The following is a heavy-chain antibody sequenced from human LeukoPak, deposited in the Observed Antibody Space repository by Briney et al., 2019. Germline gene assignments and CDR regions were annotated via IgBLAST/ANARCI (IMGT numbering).Heavy chain of an antibody. J-gene: IGHJ4*02. CDR1: GFTFSSYA. CDR3: ARFAATTLTPYFDY. Sequence: GGSLRLSCAASGFTFSSYAMSWVRQAPGKGLEWVSTISGSGGSTYYADSVKGRFTISRDNAKNSLYLQMNSLRAEDTAVYYCARFAATTLTPYFDYWGQGTLVTVSS. CDR2: ISGSGGST. D-gene: IGHD2-15*01. V-gene: IGHV3-23*01.